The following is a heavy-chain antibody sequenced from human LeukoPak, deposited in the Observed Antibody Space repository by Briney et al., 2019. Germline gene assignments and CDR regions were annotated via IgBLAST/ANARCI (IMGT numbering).Heavy chain of an antibody. V-gene: IGHV1-46*01. CDR1: GYTFTSYY. J-gene: IGHJ4*02. Sequence: GAPVKVSCKASGYTFTSYYMHWVRQAPGQGLEWMGIINPSGGSTSYAQKFQGRVTMTRDTSTSTVYMELSSLRSEDTAVYYCARDGANYYDSSGYSYTYFDYWGQGTLVTVSS. CDR3: ARDGANYYDSSGYSYTYFDY. CDR2: INPSGGST. D-gene: IGHD3-22*01.